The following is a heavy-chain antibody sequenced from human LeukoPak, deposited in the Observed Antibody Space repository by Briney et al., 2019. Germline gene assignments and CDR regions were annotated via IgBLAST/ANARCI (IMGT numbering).Heavy chain of an antibody. J-gene: IGHJ3*02. D-gene: IGHD3-3*01. V-gene: IGHV1-69*13. Sequence: SVKVSCKASGGTFSSYAISWVRQAPGQGLEWMGGIIPIFGTANYVQKFQGRVTITADESTSTAYMELSSLRSEDTAVYYCARDPPEWSGYFAFDIWGQGTMVTVSS. CDR1: GGTFSSYA. CDR3: ARDPPEWSGYFAFDI. CDR2: IIPIFGTA.